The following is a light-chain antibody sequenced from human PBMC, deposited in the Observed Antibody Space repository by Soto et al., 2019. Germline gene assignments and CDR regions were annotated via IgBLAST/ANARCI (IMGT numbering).Light chain of an antibody. CDR3: QQYNNWPPLT. J-gene: IGKJ4*01. V-gene: IGKV3-15*01. CDR2: GAS. CDR1: QSVSRN. Sequence: EMMMTQSPATLSVSPGERATLSCRASQSVSRNLAWYQQKPGQAPRLLIYGASTRATGIPARFSGSGSGTEFTLTISSLQSEDFAVYYCQQYNNWPPLTFGGGTKVEIK.